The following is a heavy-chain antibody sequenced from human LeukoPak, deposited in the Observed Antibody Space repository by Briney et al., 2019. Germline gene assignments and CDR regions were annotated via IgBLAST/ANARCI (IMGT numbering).Heavy chain of an antibody. CDR2: INHSGST. V-gene: IGHV4-34*01. D-gene: IGHD4-11*01. Sequence: PSETLSLTCAVYGGSFSGYYWSWIRQPPGKGLEWIGEINHSGSTNYNPSLKSRVTISVDTSKNQFSLKLSSVTAADTAVYYCASITQIYSNPDDYWGQGTLVTVSS. J-gene: IGHJ4*02. CDR3: ASITQIYSNPDDY. CDR1: GGSFSGYY.